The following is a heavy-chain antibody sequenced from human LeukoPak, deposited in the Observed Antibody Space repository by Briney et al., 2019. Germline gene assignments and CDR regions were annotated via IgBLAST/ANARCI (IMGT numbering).Heavy chain of an antibody. J-gene: IGHJ3*02. CDR1: GASIRSGDYY. D-gene: IGHD2-15*01. CDR2: IYDSGST. Sequence: LSETLSLTCTVSGASIRSGDYYWSWIRQPPGKGLEWIGYIYDSGSTYYNPSLKSRITISVDTSENRFSLKLSSVTATGTAVYYCARDCSGGSCYGAFDIWGQGTMVTVSS. V-gene: IGHV4-30-4*01. CDR3: ARDCSGGSCYGAFDI.